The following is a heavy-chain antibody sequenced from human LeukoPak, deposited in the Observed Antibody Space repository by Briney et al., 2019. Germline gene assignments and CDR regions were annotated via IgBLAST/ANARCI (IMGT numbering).Heavy chain of an antibody. CDR3: AREMVVPAAAGWFDP. J-gene: IGHJ5*02. D-gene: IGHD2-2*01. V-gene: IGHV4-61*02. Sequence: SETLSLTCTVSGGSISSGSYYWSWIWQPAGKGLEWIGRIYTSGSTNYNPSLKSRVTISVDTSKNPFSLKLSSVTAADTAVYYCAREMVVPAAAGWFDPWGQGTLVTVSS. CDR1: GGSISSGSYY. CDR2: IYTSGST.